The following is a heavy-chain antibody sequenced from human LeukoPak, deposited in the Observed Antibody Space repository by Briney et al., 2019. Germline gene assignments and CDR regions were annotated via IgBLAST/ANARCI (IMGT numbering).Heavy chain of an antibody. CDR1: GGSISSSSYY. CDR2: IYYSGST. J-gene: IGHJ4*02. D-gene: IGHD1-26*01. Sequence: SETLSLTCTVSGGSISSSSYYWGWIRQPPGKGLEWIGSIYYSGSTYYNPSLKSRVTISVDTSKNQFSLKLSSVTAADTAVYYCARWGSYGDYWGQGTLVTVSS. CDR3: ARWGSYGDY. V-gene: IGHV4-39*01.